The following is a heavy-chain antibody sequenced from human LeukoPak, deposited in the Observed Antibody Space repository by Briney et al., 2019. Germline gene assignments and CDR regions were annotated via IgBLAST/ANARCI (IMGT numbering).Heavy chain of an antibody. V-gene: IGHV4-59*01. CDR1: GGSISSYY. J-gene: IGHJ6*03. CDR3: ARDPRGSSFMGYYYYYYMDV. CDR2: IYYSGST. Sequence: SETLSLTCTVSGGSISSYYWSWIRQPPGKGLEWIGYIYYSGSTNYNPSLKSRVTISVDTSKNQFSLKLSSVTAADTAVYYCARDPRGSSFMGYYYYYYMDVWGKGTTVTISS. D-gene: IGHD6-13*01.